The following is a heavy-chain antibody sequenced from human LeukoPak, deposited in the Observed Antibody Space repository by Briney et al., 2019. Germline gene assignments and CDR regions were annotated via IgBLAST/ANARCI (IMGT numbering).Heavy chain of an antibody. J-gene: IGHJ4*02. Sequence: SETLSLTCAVYGGSFSGYYWSWIRQPPGKGLEWIGEINHSGSTNYNPSLKSRVTISVDTSKNQFSLKLSSVTAADTAVYYCARVRGPRDYWGQGTLVTVSS. CDR2: INHSGST. CDR1: GGSFSGYY. V-gene: IGHV4-34*01. CDR3: ARVRGPRDY. D-gene: IGHD3-3*01.